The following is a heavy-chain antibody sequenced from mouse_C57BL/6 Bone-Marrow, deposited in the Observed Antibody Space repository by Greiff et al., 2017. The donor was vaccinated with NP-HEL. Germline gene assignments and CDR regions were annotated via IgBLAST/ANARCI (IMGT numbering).Heavy chain of an antibody. CDR3: AREKGYDGYYLFAY. Sequence: VQLQQPGAELVKPGASVKMSCKASGYTFTSYWITWVKQRPGQGLEWIGDIYPGSGSTNYNEKFKSKATLTVDTSSSTAYMQLSSLTSEDSAVYYCAREKGYDGYYLFAYWGQGTLVTVS. CDR1: GYTFTSYW. V-gene: IGHV1-55*01. CDR2: IYPGSGST. J-gene: IGHJ3*01. D-gene: IGHD2-3*01.